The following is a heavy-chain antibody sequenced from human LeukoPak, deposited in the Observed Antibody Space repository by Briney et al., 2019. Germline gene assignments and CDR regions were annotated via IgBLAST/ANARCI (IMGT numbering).Heavy chain of an antibody. CDR3: AASIAAAGTYYYYYYMDV. CDR1: GFTFSSYW. Sequence: GSLRLSCAASGFTFSSYWMHWVRQAPGKGLEWIGSIYYSGSTYYNPSLKSRVTISVDTSKNQFSLKLSSVTAADTAVYYCAASIAAAGTYYYYYYMDVWGKGTTVTVSS. J-gene: IGHJ6*03. V-gene: IGHV4-39*07. CDR2: IYYSGST. D-gene: IGHD6-13*01.